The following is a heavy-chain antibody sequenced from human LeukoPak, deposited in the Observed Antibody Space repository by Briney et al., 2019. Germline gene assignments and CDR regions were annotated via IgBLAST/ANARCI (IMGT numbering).Heavy chain of an antibody. CDR1: GFTFSSYA. D-gene: IGHD3-9*01. CDR3: AKCTFDPDVYGMDV. J-gene: IGHJ6*02. Sequence: GGSLRLSCAASGFTFSSYAMSWVRQAPGMGLEWVSGISGSGGSTYYADSVKGRFTISRDNSKNTLYLHMSSLRAEDTALYYCAKCTFDPDVYGMDVWGQGTTVTVSS. CDR2: ISGSGGST. V-gene: IGHV3-23*01.